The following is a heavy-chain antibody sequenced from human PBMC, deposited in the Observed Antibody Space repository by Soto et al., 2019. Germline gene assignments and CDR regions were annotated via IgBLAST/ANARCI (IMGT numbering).Heavy chain of an antibody. Sequence: VQLEDSGGGWVKPGGSLRLSCAASGFTFISAWINWVRQVQGKGLEWVGRVKSKNDGGAIDNGTPVKGRFIISRDDPRNTAYLQMNSLKIEDTGVYYCVGGSPFEFWGQGTLVTVSS. D-gene: IGHD1-26*01. CDR3: VGGSPFEF. CDR1: GFTFISAW. CDR2: VKSKNDGGAI. J-gene: IGHJ4*02. V-gene: IGHV3-15*05.